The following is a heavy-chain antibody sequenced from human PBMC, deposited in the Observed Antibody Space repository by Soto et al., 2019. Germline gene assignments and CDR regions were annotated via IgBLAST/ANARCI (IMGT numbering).Heavy chain of an antibody. CDR2: IYYSGST. Sequence: PSETLSLTCTFSGCSISSYYWSWIRQPPGKGLEWIGYIYYSGSTNYNPSLKSRVTISVDTSKNQFSLKLSSVTAADTAVYYCARHAPYCSSTSHCAYGMDVWGQGTTVTVSS. V-gene: IGHV4-59*08. D-gene: IGHD2-2*01. CDR1: GCSISSYY. J-gene: IGHJ6*02. CDR3: ARHAPYCSSTSHCAYGMDV.